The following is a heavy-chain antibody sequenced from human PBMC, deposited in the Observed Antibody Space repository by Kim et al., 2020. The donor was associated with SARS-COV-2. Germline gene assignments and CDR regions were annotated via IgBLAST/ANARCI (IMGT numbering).Heavy chain of an antibody. Sequence: SVKVSCKASGGTFSSYAISWVRQAPGQGLEWMGGIIPIFGTANYAQKFQGRVTITADESTSTAYMELSSLRSEDTAVYYCARDQDGYDFWSGYYRGWFDPWGQGTLVTVSS. V-gene: IGHV1-69*13. D-gene: IGHD3-3*01. J-gene: IGHJ5*02. CDR2: IIPIFGTA. CDR3: ARDQDGYDFWSGYYRGWFDP. CDR1: GGTFSSYA.